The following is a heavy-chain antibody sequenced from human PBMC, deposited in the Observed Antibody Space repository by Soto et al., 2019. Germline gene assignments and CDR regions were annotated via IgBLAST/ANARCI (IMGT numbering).Heavy chain of an antibody. V-gene: IGHV5-10-1*01. Sequence: GESLKISCKGSVYSFTSYCISWLRQMPVKGLEWMGRIDPSDSYTNYSPYFQGHVTISADKSISTAYLKWSSLKASETAMYYCARNLQLGNYYCYGMEVWGQGTTVTVSS. J-gene: IGHJ6*01. CDR3: ARNLQLGNYYCYGMEV. D-gene: IGHD6-13*01. CDR1: VYSFTSYC. CDR2: IDPSDSYT.